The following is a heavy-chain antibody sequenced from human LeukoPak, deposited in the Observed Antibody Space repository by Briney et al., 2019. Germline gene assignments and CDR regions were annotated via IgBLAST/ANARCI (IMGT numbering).Heavy chain of an antibody. J-gene: IGHJ4*02. D-gene: IGHD2-15*01. CDR1: EFTFRNYG. CDR2: IKSKIDGGTT. V-gene: IGHV3-15*01. CDR3: TTIRGFCSGRSCLGY. Sequence: GGSLRLSCAGSEFTFRNYGMSWVRQAPGKGLEWVGRIKSKIDGGTTDYGAPVKGRFTISRDDSKNTLYLQMNSLKSEDTAVYYCTTIRGFCSGRSCLGYWGQGTLVTVSS.